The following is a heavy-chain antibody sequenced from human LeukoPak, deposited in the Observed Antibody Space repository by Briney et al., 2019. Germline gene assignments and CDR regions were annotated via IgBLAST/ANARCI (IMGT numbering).Heavy chain of an antibody. J-gene: IGHJ4*02. CDR2: ISSSSSYI. Sequence: GGSLRLSCAASGFTFSSYSMNWVRQAPGKGLEWVSSISSSSSYIYYADSVKGGFTISRDNAKNSLYLQMNSLRAEDTAVYYCASNSGWTLFDYWGQGTLVTVSS. D-gene: IGHD6-19*01. CDR1: GFTFSSYS. V-gene: IGHV3-21*01. CDR3: ASNSGWTLFDY.